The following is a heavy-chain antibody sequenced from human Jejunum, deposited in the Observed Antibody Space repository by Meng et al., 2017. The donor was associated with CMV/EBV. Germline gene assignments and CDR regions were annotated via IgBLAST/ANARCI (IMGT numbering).Heavy chain of an antibody. J-gene: IGHJ4*02. CDR3: AKVGGSGDSRYRALDD. CDR2: MEKDGAEK. V-gene: IGHV3-7*01. D-gene: IGHD2-15*01. Sequence: GFTFSNYWMAWVRQAPGKGLEWVASMEKDGAEKYYVDSVKGRFTISRDNAKNSLFLLMNSLRPEDSTVYYCAKVGGSGDSRYRALDDWGQGTLVTVSS. CDR1: GFTFSNYW.